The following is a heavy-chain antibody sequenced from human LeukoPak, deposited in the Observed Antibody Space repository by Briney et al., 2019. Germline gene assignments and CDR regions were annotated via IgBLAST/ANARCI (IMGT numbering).Heavy chain of an antibody. J-gene: IGHJ4*02. Sequence: GGSLRLSCEASGFSFSDHWMNWVRRAPGKGLEWVASINRDGIPRYNVDSVKGRFTISRDTARNSLNLQLNSLRADDSSVYYCARGPNYGDYVDFLDYWGQGTLVTVSS. D-gene: IGHD4-17*01. CDR2: INRDGIPR. CDR3: ARGPNYGDYVDFLDY. V-gene: IGHV3-7*01. CDR1: GFSFSDHW.